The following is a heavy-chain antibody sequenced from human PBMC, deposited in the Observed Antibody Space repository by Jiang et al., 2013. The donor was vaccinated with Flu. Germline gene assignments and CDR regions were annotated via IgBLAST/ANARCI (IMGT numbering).Heavy chain of an antibody. CDR1: TSYA. Sequence: TSYAMNWVRQAPGQGLEWMGWINTNTGNPTYAQGFTGRFVFSLDTSVSTAYLQISSLKAEDTAVYYCARTSYYYDSSGTLNYYYYYGMDVWGQGTTVTVSS. D-gene: IGHD3-22*01. CDR3: ARTSYYYDSSGTLNYYYYYGMDV. V-gene: IGHV7-4-1*02. CDR2: INTNTGNP. J-gene: IGHJ6*02.